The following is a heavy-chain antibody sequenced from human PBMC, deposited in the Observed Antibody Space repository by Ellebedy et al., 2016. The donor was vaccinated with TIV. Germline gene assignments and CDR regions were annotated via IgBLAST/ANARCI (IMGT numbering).Heavy chain of an antibody. J-gene: IGHJ4*02. CDR2: VYTSGST. CDR3: ARVDSSGWYYFAS. CDR1: GGSISTYF. D-gene: IGHD6-19*01. Sequence: MPSETLSLTCTVSGGSISTYFWSWIRQPPGKGLEWIGYVYTSGSTNYNPSLKSRVTISVDRSKNQFSLKLNSVTASDTAVYFCARVDSSGWYYFASWGQGTLVTVSS. V-gene: IGHV4-4*08.